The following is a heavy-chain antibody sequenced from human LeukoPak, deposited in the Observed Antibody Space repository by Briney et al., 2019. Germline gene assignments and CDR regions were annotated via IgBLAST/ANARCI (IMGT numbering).Heavy chain of an antibody. V-gene: IGHV3-30*18. CDR3: AKILGTLHY. CDR2: ISYDGSNK. CDR1: GFTFNNYG. J-gene: IGHJ4*02. D-gene: IGHD1-26*01. Sequence: HTGGSLRLSCVASGFTFNNYGMHWVRQAPGKGLEWVTLISYDGSNKYYADSVKGRFTISRDNSKNTLYLQMNSLRAEDTAMYYCAKILGTLHYWGQGTLVTVSS.